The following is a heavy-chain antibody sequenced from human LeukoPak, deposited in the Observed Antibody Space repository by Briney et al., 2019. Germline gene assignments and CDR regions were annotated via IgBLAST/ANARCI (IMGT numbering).Heavy chain of an antibody. D-gene: IGHD5-18*01. J-gene: IGHJ4*02. CDR3: ARGGVDGYSYGLTFVDY. CDR2: INHSGST. CDR1: GGSFSGYY. V-gene: IGHV4-34*01. Sequence: SETLSLTCAVYGGSFSGYYWSWIRQPPGKGLDWIGEINHSGSTNYNPSLKSRVTISVDTSKNQFSLKLSSVTAADTAVYYCARGGVDGYSYGLTFVDYWGQGTLVTVSS.